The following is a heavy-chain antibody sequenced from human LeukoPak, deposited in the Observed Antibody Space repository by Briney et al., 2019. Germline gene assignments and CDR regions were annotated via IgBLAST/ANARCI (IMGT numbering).Heavy chain of an antibody. CDR1: GASISSGGYS. CDR3: ARALRGIRDAFHI. D-gene: IGHD3-3*02. J-gene: IGHJ3*02. CDR2: IYDSGST. Sequence: SQTLSLTCSVAGASISSGGYSCGWSRQPPGKCLGWSGYIYDSGSTYYTPSLKGRVYISVDTSKPQFSLKLRSVTAAETAVYYCARALRGIRDAFHIWAQGTMVPVSS. V-gene: IGHV4-30-2*01.